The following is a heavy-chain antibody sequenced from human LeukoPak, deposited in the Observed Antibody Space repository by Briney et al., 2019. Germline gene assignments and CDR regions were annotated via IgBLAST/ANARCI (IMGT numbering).Heavy chain of an antibody. CDR2: IYSGGST. J-gene: IGHJ3*02. V-gene: IGHV3-66*01. CDR3: ASASGYDSDAFDI. CDR1: GFTVSSNY. Sequence: GGSLRLSCAASGFTVSSNYMSWVRQAPGKGLEWVSVIYSGGSTYYADSVKGRFTISRDNSKNTLYLQMNSLRAEDTAVYYCASASGYDSDAFDIWGQGTMVTVSS. D-gene: IGHD5-12*01.